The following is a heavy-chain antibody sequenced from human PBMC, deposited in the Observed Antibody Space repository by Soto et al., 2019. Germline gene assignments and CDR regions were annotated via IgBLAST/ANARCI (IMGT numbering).Heavy chain of an antibody. J-gene: IGHJ5*02. Sequence: PGESLKISCKGSGYSFTSYWIGWVRQMPGKGLEWMGIIYPGDSDTRYSPSFQGQVTISADKSISTAYLQWSSLRASDTAMYYCARRYCSSTSCYNWFDPWGQGTLVTVSS. CDR2: IYPGDSDT. V-gene: IGHV5-51*01. CDR3: ARRYCSSTSCYNWFDP. CDR1: GYSFTSYW. D-gene: IGHD2-2*01.